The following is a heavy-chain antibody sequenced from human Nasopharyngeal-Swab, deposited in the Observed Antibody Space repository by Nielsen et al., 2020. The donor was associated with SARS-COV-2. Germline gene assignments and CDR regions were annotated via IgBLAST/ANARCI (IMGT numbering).Heavy chain of an antibody. J-gene: IGHJ4*02. D-gene: IGHD3-10*01. CDR2: ISSSSSYI. CDR3: EREKEEGEEEGDY. V-gene: IGHV3-21*01. Sequence: VRQAPGKGLEWVSSISSSSSYIYYADSVKGRFTISRDNAKNSLYLQMNSLRAEDTAVDYGEREKEEGEEEGDYWGQG.